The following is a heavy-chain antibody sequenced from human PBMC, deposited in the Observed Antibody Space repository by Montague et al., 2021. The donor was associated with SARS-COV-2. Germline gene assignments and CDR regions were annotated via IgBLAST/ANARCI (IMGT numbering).Heavy chain of an antibody. V-gene: IGHV4-59*01. CDR2: IYYSGST. J-gene: IGHJ4*02. CDR1: GGSISSYY. Sequence: SETLSLTCTVSGGSISSYYWSWIRQPPGKGLEWIGYIYYSGSTNYNPSLKSRVTISVDTSKNQFSLKLSSVTAADTAVYYCARGSHYYDSSGYYFDYWGQGTQVTVSS. CDR3: ARGSHYYDSSGYYFDY. D-gene: IGHD3-22*01.